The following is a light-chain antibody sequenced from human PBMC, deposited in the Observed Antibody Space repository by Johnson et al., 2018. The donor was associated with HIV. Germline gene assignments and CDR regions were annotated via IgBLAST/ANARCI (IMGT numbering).Light chain of an antibody. Sequence: QSVLTQPPSVSAAPGQKVTISCSGSSSNIGNNYVSWYQQLPGTAPKLLIYDNNKRPSGIPDRFSGSKSGTSATLGITGLQTGDEADYYCGTWDSSLSVYVVGTGPTVTVL. CDR1: SSNIGNNY. CDR3: GTWDSSLSVYV. CDR2: DNN. J-gene: IGLJ1*01. V-gene: IGLV1-51*01.